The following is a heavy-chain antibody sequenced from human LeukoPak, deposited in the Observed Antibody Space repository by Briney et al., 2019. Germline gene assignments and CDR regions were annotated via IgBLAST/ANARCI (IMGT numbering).Heavy chain of an antibody. D-gene: IGHD3-10*01. V-gene: IGHV3-48*01. CDR1: GFTFSSYS. J-gene: IGHJ3*02. Sequence: GGSLRLSCAASGFTFSSYSMNWVRQAPGKGLEWVSYISSSSSTIYYADSVKGRFTISRDNAKNSLYLQMNSLRAEDTAVYYCAVMVRGVIPRPDAFDIWGQGTMVTVSS. CDR3: AVMVRGVIPRPDAFDI. CDR2: ISSSSSTI.